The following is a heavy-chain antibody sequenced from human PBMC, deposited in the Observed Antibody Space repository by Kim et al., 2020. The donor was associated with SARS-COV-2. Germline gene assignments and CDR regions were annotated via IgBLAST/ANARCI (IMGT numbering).Heavy chain of an antibody. D-gene: IGHD2-8*01. CDR3: ASRMVTSMDH. CDR2: RST. V-gene: IGHV3-74*01. J-gene: IGHJ4*02. Sequence: RSTTYADDVRGRYTISRDNAKSTLYLQMNSLGAADTAVYYCASRMVTSMDHGGQGTPVTVPS.